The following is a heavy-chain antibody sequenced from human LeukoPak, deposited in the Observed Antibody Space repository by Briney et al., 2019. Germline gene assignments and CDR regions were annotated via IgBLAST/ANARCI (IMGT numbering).Heavy chain of an antibody. Sequence: GGSLRLSCAASGLTFSSHAMHWARQAPGKGLEYVSAIVSNGGNTYYADSVRGRFTISRDNSKDTVYLQMGSLRPEDTAVYYCARGGYYAATDIWGQGALVTVSS. J-gene: IGHJ4*02. D-gene: IGHD3-3*01. CDR3: ARGGYYAATDI. CDR1: GLTFSSHA. CDR2: IVSNGGNT. V-gene: IGHV3-64*02.